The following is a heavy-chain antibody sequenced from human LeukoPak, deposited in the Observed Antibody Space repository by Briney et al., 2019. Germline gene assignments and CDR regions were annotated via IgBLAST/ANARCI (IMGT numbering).Heavy chain of an antibody. CDR2: IYTSGST. V-gene: IGHV4-4*07. CDR1: GGSISGYY. J-gene: IGHJ6*03. CDR3: ARDRPLYSSSWYNYYYYYMDV. D-gene: IGHD6-13*01. Sequence: PSETLSLTCTVSGGSISGYYWSWIRQPAGKGLEWIGRIYTSGSTNYNPSLKSRVTMSVDTSKNQFSLKLSSVTAADTAVYYCARDRPLYSSSWYNYYYYYMDVWGKGTTVTISS.